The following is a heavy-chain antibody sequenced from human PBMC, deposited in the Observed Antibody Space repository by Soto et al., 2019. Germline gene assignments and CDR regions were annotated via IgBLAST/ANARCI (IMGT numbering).Heavy chain of an antibody. CDR3: ARLLAAAGKGNWFDP. V-gene: IGHV1-69*13. CDR2: IIPIFGTA. Sequence: GASVKVSCKASGGTFSSYAISWVRQAPGQGLEWMGGIIPIFGTANYAQKFQGRVTITADESTSTAYMELSSLRSEDTAVYYCARLLAAAGKGNWFDPWGQGTLVTVSS. J-gene: IGHJ5*02. CDR1: GGTFSSYA. D-gene: IGHD6-13*01.